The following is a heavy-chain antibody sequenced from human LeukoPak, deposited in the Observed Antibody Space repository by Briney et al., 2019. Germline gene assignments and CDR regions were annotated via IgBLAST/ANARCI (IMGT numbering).Heavy chain of an antibody. CDR2: INPNSGGT. CDR3: ARVTSNPNYGMDV. CDR1: GYTFTGYY. J-gene: IGHJ6*02. Sequence: ASVKVSCKASGYTFTGYYMHWVRQVPGQGLEWMGWINPNSGGTNYAQKFQGRVTMTRDTSISTAYMELSRLRSDDTAVYYCARVTSNPNYGMDVWGQGTTVTVSS. V-gene: IGHV1-2*02.